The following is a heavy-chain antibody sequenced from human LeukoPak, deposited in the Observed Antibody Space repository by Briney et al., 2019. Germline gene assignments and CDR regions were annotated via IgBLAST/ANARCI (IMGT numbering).Heavy chain of an antibody. Sequence: GGSLRLSCAVSGLTFRSYWMSWVRQAPGKGLEWVANINQEGSERYFVDSVKGRFTISRDNAKNSLHLQMNTLRAEDTAVYYCARERDGRFFDYWGQGTLVTVSS. D-gene: IGHD5-24*01. J-gene: IGHJ4*02. CDR3: ARERDGRFFDY. CDR2: INQEGSER. CDR1: GLTFRSYW. V-gene: IGHV3-7*01.